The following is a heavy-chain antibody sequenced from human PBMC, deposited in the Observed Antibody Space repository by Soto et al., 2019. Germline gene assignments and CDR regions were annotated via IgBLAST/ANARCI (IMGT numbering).Heavy chain of an antibody. J-gene: IGHJ4*02. V-gene: IGHV3-23*01. CDR1: GFTFSSYA. D-gene: IGHD6-13*01. Sequence: GGSLRLSGAASGFTFSSYAMSWVRQAPGKGLEWVSAISGSGGSTYYADSVKGRITISRDNSKNTLYLQMNSLRAEDTAVYYCAKDRSATYSSSWTDYWGQGTLVTVSS. CDR3: AKDRSATYSSSWTDY. CDR2: ISGSGGST.